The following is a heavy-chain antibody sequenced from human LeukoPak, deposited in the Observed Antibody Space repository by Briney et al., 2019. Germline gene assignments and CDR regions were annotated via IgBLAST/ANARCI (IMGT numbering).Heavy chain of an antibody. CDR2: IIPIFGTA. V-gene: IGHV1-69*01. D-gene: IGHD2-15*01. Sequence: ASVKVSCKASGGTFSSYAISWVRQAPGQGLEWMGGIIPIFGTADYAQKFQGRVTITADESTSTAYMELSSLRSEDTAVYYCAISEGYCSGGSCYLQFDYWGQGTLVTVSS. CDR1: GGTFSSYA. J-gene: IGHJ4*02. CDR3: AISEGYCSGGSCYLQFDY.